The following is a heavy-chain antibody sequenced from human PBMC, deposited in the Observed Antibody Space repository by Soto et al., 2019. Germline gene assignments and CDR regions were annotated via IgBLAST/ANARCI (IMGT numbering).Heavy chain of an antibody. CDR1: GYSFTSYW. V-gene: IGHV5-10-1*01. CDR2: IDPSDSYT. J-gene: IGHJ6*02. CDR3: ARSGYSSSRGPSQYYYYYGMDV. D-gene: IGHD6-13*01. Sequence: GESLKISCKGSGYSFTSYWISWVRQMPGKGLEWMGRIDPSDSYTNYSPSFQGHVTISADKSISTAYLQWSSLKASDTAMYYCARSGYSSSRGPSQYYYYYGMDVWGQGTTVTVSS.